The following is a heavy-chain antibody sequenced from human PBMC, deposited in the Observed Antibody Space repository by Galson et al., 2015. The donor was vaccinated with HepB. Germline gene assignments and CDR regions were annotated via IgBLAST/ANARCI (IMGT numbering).Heavy chain of an antibody. CDR2: IYTSGST. J-gene: IGHJ4*02. Sequence: TLSLTCSVSGGSISSGGYFWSWIRQPAGKGLEWIGRIYTSGSTNYNPCPKSRVTMSVHTSKNQFSLRLSSVTAADTAVYYCARGPYSGSWKYWGQGTLVTVSS. D-gene: IGHD1-26*01. CDR3: ARGPYSGSWKY. V-gene: IGHV4-61*02. CDR1: GGSISSGGYF.